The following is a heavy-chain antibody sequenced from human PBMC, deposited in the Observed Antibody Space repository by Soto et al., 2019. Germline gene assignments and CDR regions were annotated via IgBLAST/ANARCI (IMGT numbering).Heavy chain of an antibody. J-gene: IGHJ5*02. V-gene: IGHV4-61*01. CDR2: IYYSGST. Sequence: QVQLQESGPGLVKPSETLSLTCTVSGGSVSSGSYYWSWIRQPPGKGLEWIGYIYYSGSTNYNPPLKGPVTISEATSKTQFSLKLSAVTAADTAVYYCARHPPYSDSSGYPLYNWFDPWGQGTLVTVSS. CDR3: ARHPPYSDSSGYPLYNWFDP. D-gene: IGHD3-22*01. CDR1: GGSVSSGSYY.